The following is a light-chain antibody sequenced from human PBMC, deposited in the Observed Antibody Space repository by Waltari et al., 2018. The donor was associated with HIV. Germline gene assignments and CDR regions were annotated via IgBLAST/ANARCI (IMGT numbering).Light chain of an antibody. CDR1: QRVGTF. CDR2: DSS. Sequence: EIVLTQSPATLSLSPGERATLSCRASQRVGTFLAWYQHKPDQPPRLLIYDSSTRAAGIPVRFTGRGSGTDFTLTISSLEPEDFAIYYCQQSTNWPPGVTFGGGTRVEIK. CDR3: QQSTNWPPGVT. V-gene: IGKV3-11*01. J-gene: IGKJ4*01.